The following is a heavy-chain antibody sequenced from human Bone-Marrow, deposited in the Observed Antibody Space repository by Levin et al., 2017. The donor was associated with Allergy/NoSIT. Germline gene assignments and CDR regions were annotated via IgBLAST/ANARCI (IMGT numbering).Heavy chain of an antibody. J-gene: IGHJ6*02. Sequence: GGSLRLSCVASGFSFTPYAFHWVRQAPGKGLEWVAVTSYDGSSREYGDSVKGRFTISRDNSRNTVFLQMNGLKSEDTAVYYCARDFGSSGRFYPLDVWGQGTTVTVSS. V-gene: IGHV3-30*04. CDR3: ARDFGSSGRFYPLDV. D-gene: IGHD3-22*01. CDR1: GFSFTPYA. CDR2: TSYDGSSR.